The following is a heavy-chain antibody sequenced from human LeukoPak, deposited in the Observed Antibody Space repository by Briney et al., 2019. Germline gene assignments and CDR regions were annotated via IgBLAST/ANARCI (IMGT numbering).Heavy chain of an antibody. CDR1: GYTFTNYN. J-gene: IGHJ4*02. CDR2: TNPNSGDT. V-gene: IGHV1-2*02. D-gene: IGHD6-19*01. CDR3: ASLRLVDY. Sequence: GASVKVSCKASGYTFTNYNMHWVRQAPGQGLEWMGWTNPNSGDTSYAQKFQDRVTMTRDTSVTTAYMELTRLTPDDTAVYYCASLRLVDYWGQGTLVTVSS.